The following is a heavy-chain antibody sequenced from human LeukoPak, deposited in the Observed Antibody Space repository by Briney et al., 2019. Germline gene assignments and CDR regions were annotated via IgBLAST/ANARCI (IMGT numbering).Heavy chain of an antibody. D-gene: IGHD5-18*01. Sequence: GESLRISCKGSGYRFTHSWIAWVRQLPGKGLEWMGIIYPGDSDTRYSSSFQGQVTISADKSISTAYLQWSSLKASDTAMYYCARTDTTMVRDFDYWGQGTLVTVSS. J-gene: IGHJ4*02. CDR2: IYPGDSDT. V-gene: IGHV5-51*01. CDR1: GYRFTHSW. CDR3: ARTDTTMVRDFDY.